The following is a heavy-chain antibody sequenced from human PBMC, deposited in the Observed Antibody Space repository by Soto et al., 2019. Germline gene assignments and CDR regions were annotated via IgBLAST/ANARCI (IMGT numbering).Heavy chain of an antibody. V-gene: IGHV1-8*01. D-gene: IGHD6-19*01. J-gene: IGHJ5*02. CDR3: AKTSSSGYPDP. Sequence: ASVKVSCKASGYSFTSYDINCVRQATGQGLEWMGWMNPNSGNTGYAQKFQGRVTMTRNTSISTAYMELSSLTSEDTAVYYCAKTSSSGYPDPWGQGTLVTVSS. CDR1: GYSFTSYD. CDR2: MNPNSGNT.